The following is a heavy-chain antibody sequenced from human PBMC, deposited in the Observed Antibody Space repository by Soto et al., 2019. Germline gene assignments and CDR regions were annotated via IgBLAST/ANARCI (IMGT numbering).Heavy chain of an antibody. CDR1: GGSISSGDYY. CDR2: IYYSGST. V-gene: IGHV4-30-4*01. D-gene: IGHD5-18*01. CDR3: ARDAMIQLSSPKEAYYYGMDV. Sequence: SETLSLTCTVSGGSISSGDYYWSWIRQPPGKGLEWIGYIYYSGSTYYNPSLKSRVTISVDTSKNQFSLELSSVTAADTAVYYCARDAMIQLSSPKEAYYYGMDVWGQGTTVTVSS. J-gene: IGHJ6*02.